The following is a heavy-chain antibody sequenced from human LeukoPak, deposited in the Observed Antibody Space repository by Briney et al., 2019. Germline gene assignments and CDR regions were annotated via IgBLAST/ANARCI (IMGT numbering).Heavy chain of an antibody. CDR2: IYHSGST. D-gene: IGHD3-22*01. J-gene: IGHJ4*02. CDR3: ATGGIVDTRIFDY. Sequence: SETLSLTCAVSDGSISSGGYSWSWIRQPPGKGLEWIGYIYHSGSTYYNPSLKSRVTISVDRSKNQFSLKLSSVTAADTAVYYCATGGIVDTRIFDYWGQGTLVTVSS. CDR1: DGSISSGGYS. V-gene: IGHV4-30-2*01.